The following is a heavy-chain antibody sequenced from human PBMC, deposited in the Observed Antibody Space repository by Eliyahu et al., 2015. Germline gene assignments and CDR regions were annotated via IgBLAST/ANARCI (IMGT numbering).Heavy chain of an antibody. Sequence: EVQLVESGGGLVKPGXSLRLSCXXXXFTFXNXWXSWVRQAPGKGLEWVGRIKSKTDGGTTDYAAPVKGRFTISRDDSKNTLYLQMNSLKTEDTAVYYCTTDRPPYQLLINWFDPWGQGTLVTVSS. CDR1: XFTFXNXW. J-gene: IGHJ5*02. V-gene: IGHV3-15*01. CDR2: IKSKTDGGTT. CDR3: TTDRPPYQLLINWFDP. D-gene: IGHD2-2*01.